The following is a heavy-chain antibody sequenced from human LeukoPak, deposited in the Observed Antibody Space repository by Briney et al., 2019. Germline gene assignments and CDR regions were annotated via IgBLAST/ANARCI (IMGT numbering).Heavy chain of an antibody. V-gene: IGHV3-23*01. CDR3: AKEDGSGSPYNWFDP. J-gene: IGHJ5*02. CDR1: GFTFSSYA. CDR2: ISFSGGTT. D-gene: IGHD3-10*01. Sequence: GGSLRLSCVASGFTFSSYAMSWVRQAPGKGLEWVSGISFSGGTTYYADSAKGRFTISRDNSKNTLYLQMNSLRAEDTAVYYCAKEDGSGSPYNWFDPWGQGTLVTVSS.